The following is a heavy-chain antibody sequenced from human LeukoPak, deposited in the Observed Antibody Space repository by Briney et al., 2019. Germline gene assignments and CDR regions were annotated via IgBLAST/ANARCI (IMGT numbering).Heavy chain of an antibody. CDR1: VGSMSIYY. CDR3: ARLASGSYGPLTPVDY. V-gene: IGHV4-59*08. J-gene: IGHJ4*02. D-gene: IGHD1-26*01. CDR2: IYYSGST. Sequence: ASDTLSLTCTVSVGSMSIYYWSWIRQPPGEGREWIGDIYYSGSTNYNPSLQSRVTISVDTSTNQFSLRLSSVTAADTAVYYSARLASGSYGPLTPVDYWGQGTLVTVSS.